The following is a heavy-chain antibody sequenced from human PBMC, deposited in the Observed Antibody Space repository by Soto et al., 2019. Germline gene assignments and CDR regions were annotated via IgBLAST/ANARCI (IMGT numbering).Heavy chain of an antibody. Sequence: PSETLSLTCAVSGGSISSGGYSWSWIRQPPGKGLEWIGYIYHSGSTYYNPSLKSRVTISVDRSKNQFSLKLGSVTAADTAVYYCARGGGVTMVRGVNYWFDPWGQGTLVTVSS. J-gene: IGHJ5*02. CDR2: IYHSGST. CDR1: GGSISSGGYS. CDR3: ARGGGVTMVRGVNYWFDP. V-gene: IGHV4-30-2*01. D-gene: IGHD3-10*01.